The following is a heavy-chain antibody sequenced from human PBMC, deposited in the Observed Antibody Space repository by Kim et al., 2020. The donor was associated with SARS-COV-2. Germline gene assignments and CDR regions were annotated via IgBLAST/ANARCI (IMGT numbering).Heavy chain of an antibody. Sequence: SETLSLTCTVSGGSISSYYWSWIRQPPGKGLEWIGYIYYSGSTNYNPSLKSRVTISVDTSKNQFSLKLSSVTAADTAVYYCARDPYYYGMDVWGQGTTVTVSS. CDR1: GGSISSYY. J-gene: IGHJ6*02. CDR3: ARDPYYYGMDV. CDR2: IYYSGST. V-gene: IGHV4-59*13.